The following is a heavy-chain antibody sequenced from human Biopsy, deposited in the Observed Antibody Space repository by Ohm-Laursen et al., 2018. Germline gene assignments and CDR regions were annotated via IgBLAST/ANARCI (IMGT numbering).Heavy chain of an antibody. Sequence: PSETLSLTCVVPGYSVTNDYYWGWIRQPPGKGLEWIGNIYYDGITYYNPSLKSRVAMSVDTSKNQFSLRLTSVTAADTAVYYCARVAGGYAYYYGMDVWGQGTTVIVSS. D-gene: IGHD5-12*01. CDR2: IYYDGIT. J-gene: IGHJ6*02. V-gene: IGHV4-38-2*01. CDR3: ARVAGGYAYYYGMDV. CDR1: GYSVTNDYY.